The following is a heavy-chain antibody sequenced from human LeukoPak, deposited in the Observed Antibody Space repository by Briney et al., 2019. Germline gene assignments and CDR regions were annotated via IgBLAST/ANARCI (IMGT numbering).Heavy chain of an antibody. D-gene: IGHD5-18*01. Sequence: PGGSLRLSCAASGFMFGGYSMDWVRQAPGKGLEWVSYIKSSGDDTYYTDSVKGRFTISRDSAKNLLYLQMNSLRVEDTAVYYCVRGRQGYHFDYWGQGTLVTVSS. CDR1: GFMFGGYS. J-gene: IGHJ4*02. CDR2: IKSSGDDT. V-gene: IGHV3-48*01. CDR3: VRGRQGYHFDY.